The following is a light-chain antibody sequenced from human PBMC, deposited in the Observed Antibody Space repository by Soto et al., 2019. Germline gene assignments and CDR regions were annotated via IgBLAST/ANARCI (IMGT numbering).Light chain of an antibody. CDR3: SSYTGSHTWV. J-gene: IGLJ3*02. Sequence: QSALTQPASVSGSPGQSITISCTGTSNDIGGYNYVSWYQHHPGKAPKLMISDVTNRPSGISIRFSGSRSGNTASLTISGLQAEDEADYFCSSYTGSHTWVFGGGTKVTVL. CDR1: SNDIGGYNY. V-gene: IGLV2-14*03. CDR2: DVT.